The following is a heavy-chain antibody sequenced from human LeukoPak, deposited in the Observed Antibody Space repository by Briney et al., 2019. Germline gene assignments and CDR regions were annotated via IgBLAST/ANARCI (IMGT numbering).Heavy chain of an antibody. CDR2: T. V-gene: IGHV5-51*01. Sequence: TRYSPSFQGQVTISADKSISTAYLQWSSLKASDTAMYYCARHESSGYYPHYYYYYGMDVWGQGTTVTVSS. CDR3: ARHESSGYYPHYYYYYGMDV. D-gene: IGHD3-22*01. J-gene: IGHJ6*02.